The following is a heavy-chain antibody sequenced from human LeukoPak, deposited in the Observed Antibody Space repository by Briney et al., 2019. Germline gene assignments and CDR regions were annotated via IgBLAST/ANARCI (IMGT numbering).Heavy chain of an antibody. Sequence: GGSLRLSCAASGFTFSEYTIHWVRQAPGKGLEWVAVMSNDGSIKKYANSVKGLFTISRDNSKNTLYLQMDSLRAEDTAVYYCAREFTIFGVVIQRYDAFDIWGQGTMVTVSS. CDR2: MSNDGSIK. D-gene: IGHD3-3*01. CDR3: AREFTIFGVVIQRYDAFDI. V-gene: IGHV3-30-3*01. CDR1: GFTFSEYT. J-gene: IGHJ3*02.